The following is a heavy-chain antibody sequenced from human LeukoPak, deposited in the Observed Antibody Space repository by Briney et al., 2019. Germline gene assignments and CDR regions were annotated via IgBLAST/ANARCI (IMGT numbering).Heavy chain of an antibody. CDR2: INHSGST. CDR1: GGSFSGYY. D-gene: IGHD2-2*01. CDR3: ARGRPLPGHCSSTSCPRGTFDP. Sequence: SETLSLTCAVYGGSFSGYYWSWIRQPPGKGLEWIGEINHSGSTNYNPSLKSRVTISVDTSKNQFSLKLSSVTAADTAVYYCARGRPLPGHCSSTSCPRGTFDPWGQGTLVTVSP. J-gene: IGHJ5*02. V-gene: IGHV4-34*01.